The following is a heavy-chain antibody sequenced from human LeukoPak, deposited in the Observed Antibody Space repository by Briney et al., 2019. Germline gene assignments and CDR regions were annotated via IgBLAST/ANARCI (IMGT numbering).Heavy chain of an antibody. V-gene: IGHV4-59*01. D-gene: IGHD2-2*01. CDR2: IYYSGST. J-gene: IGHJ5*02. CDR1: GGSISSYY. CDR3: ARTTEDCSSTSCYQYWFDP. Sequence: PSETLSLTCTVSGGSISSYYWTWIRQPPGKGLEWIGYIYYSGSTSYNPSPKSRVTISVDTSKNQISLKVRSVTAADTAVYYCARTTEDCSSTSCYQYWFDPWGQGTLVTVSS.